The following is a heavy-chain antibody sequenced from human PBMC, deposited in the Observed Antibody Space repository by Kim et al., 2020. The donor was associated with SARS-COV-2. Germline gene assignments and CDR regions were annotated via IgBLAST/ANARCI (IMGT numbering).Heavy chain of an antibody. V-gene: IGHV3-23*01. CDR3: ARLSPRERSEALDY. Sequence: GGSLRLSCAASGFPFNTYAMTWVRQAPGKGLTWVASIGTADTYYTDSVKGRFTISRDNSKNTLYLQMNTLRAEDTAIYYCARLSPRERSEALDYWGQGTL. CDR2: IGTADT. D-gene: IGHD1-26*01. CDR1: GFPFNTYA. J-gene: IGHJ4*02.